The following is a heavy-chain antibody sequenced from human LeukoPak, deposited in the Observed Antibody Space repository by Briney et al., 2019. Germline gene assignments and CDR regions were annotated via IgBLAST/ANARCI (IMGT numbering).Heavy chain of an antibody. CDR1: GGSISIISSSTYY. V-gene: IGHV4-39*01. D-gene: IGHD6-25*01. Sequence: PSETLSLTCTVSGGSISIISSSTYYWGWIRQAPGKGLEWIGSLYYGESSHYNPSLKSRATLSVDTSNNQFSLKLTSVTAADAAVYFCARQLPTAAADTRGYFDYWDQGTVVTVSS. CDR2: LYYGESS. J-gene: IGHJ4*02. CDR3: ARQLPTAAADTRGYFDY.